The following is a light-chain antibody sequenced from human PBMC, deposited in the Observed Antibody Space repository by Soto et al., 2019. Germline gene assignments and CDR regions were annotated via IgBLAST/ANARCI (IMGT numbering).Light chain of an antibody. Sequence: EIVMTQSPATLSVSPGERATLSCRASQTVNSNLAWYQKKPGQAPRLLIYGASTRAPGIPARFSGSGSGTEFTLTISSLQSEDFAVYYCHQYGDSPQTFGQGTKVEI. CDR2: GAS. V-gene: IGKV3D-15*01. J-gene: IGKJ1*01. CDR3: HQYGDSPQT. CDR1: QTVNSN.